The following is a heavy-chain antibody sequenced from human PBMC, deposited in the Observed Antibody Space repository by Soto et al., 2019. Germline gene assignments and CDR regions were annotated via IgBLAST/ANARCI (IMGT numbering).Heavy chain of an antibody. Sequence: SETLSLTCTVSGGSISNYYWTWIRQPPGKGLEWIGYIYYSGSTNYNPSLKSRVTISVDTSKNQFSLKLSSVTAADTAVYYCARETYGDYVGYFDPWGQGTLVTVSS. CDR2: IYYSGST. D-gene: IGHD4-17*01. V-gene: IGHV4-59*01. CDR1: GGSISNYY. CDR3: ARETYGDYVGYFDP. J-gene: IGHJ5*02.